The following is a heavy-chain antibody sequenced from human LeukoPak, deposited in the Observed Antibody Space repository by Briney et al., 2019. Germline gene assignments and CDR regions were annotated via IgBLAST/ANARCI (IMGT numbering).Heavy chain of an antibody. J-gene: IGHJ3*02. D-gene: IGHD3-16*01. Sequence: ASVKVSCKASGYTFTDYYIHWVRQAPGHGLEWMGWINPNSGGTKYAQKFQDWVTMTRDTSINTAYMELSMLRSDDTAEYYCARDRGRGGLSSAFDIWGQGTMVTVSS. CDR3: ARDRGRGGLSSAFDI. V-gene: IGHV1-2*04. CDR2: INPNSGGT. CDR1: GYTFTDYY.